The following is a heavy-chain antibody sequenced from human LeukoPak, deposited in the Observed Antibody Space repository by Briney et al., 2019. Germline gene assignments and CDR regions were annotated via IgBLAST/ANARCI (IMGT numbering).Heavy chain of an antibody. D-gene: IGHD3-10*01. Sequence: GGSLRLSCAASGFTFSRTSMHWVRQSPGKGLEWVAVISYDGSNKYYADSVKGRFTISRDNSKNTLYLQMNSLRAEDTAVYYCAVDFRYYYGSGSSPWGQGTLVTVSS. J-gene: IGHJ5*02. V-gene: IGHV3-30*04. CDR2: ISYDGSNK. CDR3: AVDFRYYYGSGSSP. CDR1: GFTFSRTS.